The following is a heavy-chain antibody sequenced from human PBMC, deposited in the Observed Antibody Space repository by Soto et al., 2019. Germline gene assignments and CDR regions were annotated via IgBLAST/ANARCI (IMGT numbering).Heavy chain of an antibody. CDR2: ISSSGSTI. CDR3: ARSSSWRYYYGMDV. J-gene: IGHJ6*02. D-gene: IGHD6-13*01. V-gene: IGHV3-48*03. Sequence: ILSCAASGFTFSSYEMNWVRQAPGKGLEWVSYISSSGSTIYYADSVKGRFTISRDNAKNSLYLQMNSLRAEDTAVYYCARSSSWRYYYGMDVWGQGTTVTVSS. CDR1: GFTFSSYE.